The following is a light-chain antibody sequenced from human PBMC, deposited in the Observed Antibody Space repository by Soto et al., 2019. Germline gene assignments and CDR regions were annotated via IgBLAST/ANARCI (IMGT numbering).Light chain of an antibody. CDR2: DAS. J-gene: IGKJ3*01. V-gene: IGKV3-11*01. Sequence: EIVLTQSPATLSLSPGEIATLSCRASQSVSSYLAWYQQKPAQAPRLLIYDASNRATGIPARFSGSGSGTDFTLTISSLEPEDFAVYSCQQYGRSPFTFGPGTKVDIK. CDR3: QQYGRSPFT. CDR1: QSVSSY.